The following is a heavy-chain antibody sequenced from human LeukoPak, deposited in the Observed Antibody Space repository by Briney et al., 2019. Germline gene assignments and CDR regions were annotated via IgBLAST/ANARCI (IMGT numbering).Heavy chain of an antibody. Sequence: GGSLRLSCAASGFTFSSYAMSWVRQAPGKGLEWVSAISGSGGSTYYADSVKGRFTISRDNSKNTLYLQMNSLRAEDTAVYYCASIPNPGYSSGWSFWGQGTLVAVSS. J-gene: IGHJ4*02. CDR2: ISGSGGST. CDR3: ASIPNPGYSSGWSF. CDR1: GFTFSSYA. D-gene: IGHD6-19*01. V-gene: IGHV3-23*01.